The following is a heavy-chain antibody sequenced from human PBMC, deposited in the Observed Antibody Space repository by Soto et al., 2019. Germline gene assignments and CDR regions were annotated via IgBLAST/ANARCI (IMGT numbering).Heavy chain of an antibody. CDR3: ARDALSRDSI. V-gene: IGHV4-34*01. J-gene: IGHJ4*02. Sequence: PSETLSLTCTVYDDSLGRYYWSWIRQSPGKGLEWIGEINYSGSKNFSPSLKTRVTMLVDTSKKEFSLKLSSVTAADTAVYYCARDALSRDSIWGQGTLVTVSS. D-gene: IGHD3-22*01. CDR2: INYSGSK. CDR1: DDSLGRYY.